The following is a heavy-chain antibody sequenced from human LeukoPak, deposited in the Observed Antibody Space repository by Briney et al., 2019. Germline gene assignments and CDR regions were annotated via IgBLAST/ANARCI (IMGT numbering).Heavy chain of an antibody. V-gene: IGHV1-2*02. J-gene: IGHJ4*02. Sequence: ASVKVSCKASGYTFTGYYMNWVRQAPGQGLEWMGWINPNSGGTNYAQKFQGRVTMTRDTSISTAYMELSRLRSDDTAVYYCARDLRTTSIPYGDYMYYFDYWGQGTLVTVSS. CDR3: ARDLRTTSIPYGDYMYYFDY. CDR1: GYTFTGYY. D-gene: IGHD4-17*01. CDR2: INPNSGGT.